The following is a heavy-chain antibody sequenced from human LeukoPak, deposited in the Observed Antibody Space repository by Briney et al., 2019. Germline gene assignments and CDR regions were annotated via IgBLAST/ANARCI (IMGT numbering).Heavy chain of an antibody. J-gene: IGHJ3*02. D-gene: IGHD3-3*01. CDR1: GFTFSSYS. Sequence: GGSLRLSCAASGFTFSSYSMNWVRQAPGKGLEWVSYISSSSSTIYYADSVKGRFTFSRDNAKNSLYLQMNSLRAEGTAVYYCARDSSGYDFWSGYYTWPKGDAFDIWGQGTMVTVSS. V-gene: IGHV3-48*01. CDR3: ARDSSGYDFWSGYYTWPKGDAFDI. CDR2: ISSSSSTI.